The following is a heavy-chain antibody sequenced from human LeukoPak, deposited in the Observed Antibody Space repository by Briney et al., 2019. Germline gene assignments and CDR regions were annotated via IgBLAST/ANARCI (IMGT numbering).Heavy chain of an antibody. Sequence: PGGSLRLSCAASGFSISNDWMSWVRQAPGKGLEWVARVKSRSAGETTDYAAPVKGRFTTSRDDSKNTLYLQMNSLKTEDTAVYYCTLIQGWGAGSYYRDFWGQGPLVTVSS. V-gene: IGHV3-15*01. J-gene: IGHJ4*02. D-gene: IGHD3-10*01. CDR1: GFSISNDW. CDR3: TLIQGWGAGSYYRDF. CDR2: VKSRSAGETT.